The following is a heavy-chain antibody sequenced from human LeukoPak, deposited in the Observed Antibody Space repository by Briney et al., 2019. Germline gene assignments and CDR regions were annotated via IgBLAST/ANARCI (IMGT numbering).Heavy chain of an antibody. CDR2: ISGSGGST. V-gene: IGHV3-23*01. D-gene: IGHD6-13*01. CDR1: GFTFSSYA. CDR3: AIIPRAAAGPSARSPFHY. J-gene: IGHJ4*02. Sequence: PGGSLRLSCAASGFTFSSYAMNWVRQAPGKGLEWVSGISGSGGSTYYANSVKGRFTISRDNAKNSLYLQMNSLRAEDTAVYYCAIIPRAAAGPSARSPFHYWGQGTLVTVSS.